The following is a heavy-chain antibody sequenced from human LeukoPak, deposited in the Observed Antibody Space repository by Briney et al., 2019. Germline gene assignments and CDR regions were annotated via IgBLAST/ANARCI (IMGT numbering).Heavy chain of an antibody. J-gene: IGHJ4*02. CDR2: ISGSGGAT. CDR1: GFTFSSYA. V-gene: IGHV3-23*01. D-gene: IGHD6-13*01. Sequence: PGGSLRLSCAASGFTFSSYAMSWVRQAPGKGLEWVSGISGSGGATYYADSVKGRFTVSRDNSKNTLYLQMNSLRAEDTAVYYCAKVFGNWYLDYWGQGTLVTVSS. CDR3: AKVFGNWYLDY.